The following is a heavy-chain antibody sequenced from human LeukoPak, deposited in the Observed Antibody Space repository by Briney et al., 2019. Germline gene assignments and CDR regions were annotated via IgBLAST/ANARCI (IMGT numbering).Heavy chain of an antibody. CDR2: INSDGSTA. CDR3: ATKGLMITGTSFDY. CDR1: GFTFSSYW. Sequence: GGSLRLSCAASGFTFSSYWMHWVRQAPGEGLMWVSHINSDGSTATYADSVKGRFTISRNNAKNTLYLQIKSLRAEDTAVYYCATKGLMITGTSFDYWGQGTLVSVSS. J-gene: IGHJ4*02. V-gene: IGHV3-74*01. D-gene: IGHD1-14*01.